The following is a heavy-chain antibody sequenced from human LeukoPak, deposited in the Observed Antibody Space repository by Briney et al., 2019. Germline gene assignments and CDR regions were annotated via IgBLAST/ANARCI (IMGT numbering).Heavy chain of an antibody. CDR1: GFTFSRSA. CDR3: AADSTPMVRGTIIAFGY. Sequence: GASVKVSCKASGFTFSRSAVQWVRQARGQRLEWLGWIIVDSGNTHYVQKLQERVTITRDMSTNTAYMELSSLRSEDTAVYYCAADSTPMVRGTIIAFGYWGQGTLVTVSS. CDR2: IIVDSGNT. D-gene: IGHD3-10*01. J-gene: IGHJ4*02. V-gene: IGHV1-58*01.